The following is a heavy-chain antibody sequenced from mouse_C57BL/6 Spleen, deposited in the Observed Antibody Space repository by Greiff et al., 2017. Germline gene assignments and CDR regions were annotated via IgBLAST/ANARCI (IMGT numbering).Heavy chain of an antibody. CDR3: AREDGYYLHWDFDV. CDR1: GFTFSGYA. CDR2: ISDGGSYT. Sequence: EVQLVESGGGLVKPGGSLKLSCAASGFTFSGYAMSWVRQTPEKRLEWVATISDGGSYTYYPDNVKGRITISRDNAKNNLYLKMRHLESEAAAMYYCAREDGYYLHWDFDVWGTGTTVTVSS. D-gene: IGHD2-3*01. J-gene: IGHJ1*03. V-gene: IGHV5-4*01.